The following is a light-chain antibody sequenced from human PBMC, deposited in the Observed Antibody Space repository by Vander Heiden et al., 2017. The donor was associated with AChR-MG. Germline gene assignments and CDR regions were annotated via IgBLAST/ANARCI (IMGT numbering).Light chain of an antibody. J-gene: IGLJ3*02. CDR2: GKN. V-gene: IGLV3-19*01. CDR3: NSRDSSDDHLV. Sequence: GQAPVLVIFGKNNRPSGIPDRFSGSSSAITASLTITGAQAEDEADYYCNSRDSSDDHLVFGGGTKLTVL.